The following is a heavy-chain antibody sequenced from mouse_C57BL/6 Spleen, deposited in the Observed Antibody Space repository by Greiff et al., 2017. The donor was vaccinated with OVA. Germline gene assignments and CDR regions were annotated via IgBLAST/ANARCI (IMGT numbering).Heavy chain of an antibody. V-gene: IGHV1-59*01. CDR2: IDPSDSYT. CDR3: ARRGDEGYFDD. CDR1: GYTFTSYW. J-gene: IGHJ2*01. D-gene: IGHD3-3*01. Sequence: VQLQQPGAELVRPGTSVKLSCKASGYTFTSYWMHWVKQRPGQGLEWIGVIDPSDSYTNYNQKFKGKATLTVDTSSSTAYMQLSSLTSEDSAVYYCARRGDEGYFDDWGQGTTLTVSS.